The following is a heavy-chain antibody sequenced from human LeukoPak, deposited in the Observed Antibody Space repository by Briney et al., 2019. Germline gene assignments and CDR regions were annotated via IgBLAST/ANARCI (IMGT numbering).Heavy chain of an antibody. J-gene: IGHJ4*02. CDR3: ARGLSSGAVVTDY. CDR2: ISSSGSTI. CDR1: GFSFTDYY. V-gene: IGHV3-11*04. D-gene: IGHD2-15*01. Sequence: GGSMRLSSAASGFSFTDYYMSWIRQAPGNGLEWVSYISSSGSTIYYTDSVKGRFTISRDNAKNSLYLQMNSLIAEGTAVYYCARGLSSGAVVTDYWGQGTLVTVSS.